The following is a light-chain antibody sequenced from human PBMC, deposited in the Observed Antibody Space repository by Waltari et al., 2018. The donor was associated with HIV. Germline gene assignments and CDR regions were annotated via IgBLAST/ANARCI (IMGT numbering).Light chain of an antibody. CDR3: SSYTSSSTWV. CDR2: DVS. Sequence: QSALTQPASVSGSPGQSITISCTGTSSDVGPYNYVSWYQQHPGKAPKLMIYDVSERPSGVSNRFSGSKSGNTASLTISGLQAEDEADYYCSSYTSSSTWVFGGGTKLTVL. V-gene: IGLV2-14*01. CDR1: SSDVGPYNY. J-gene: IGLJ3*02.